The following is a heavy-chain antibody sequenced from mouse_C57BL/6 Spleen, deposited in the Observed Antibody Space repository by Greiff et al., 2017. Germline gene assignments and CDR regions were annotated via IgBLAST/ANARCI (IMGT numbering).Heavy chain of an antibody. J-gene: IGHJ3*01. CDR1: GYSITSGYY. CDR3: SRSYGGYYGFAH. CDR2: ISYDGSN. Sequence: EVKLVESGPGLVKPSQSLSLTCSVTGYSITSGYYWNWIRQFPGNKLEWMGYISYDGSNNYNPSLKNRIPITRDTAKNQFFLELNSVTTEDTATYDCSRSYGGYYGFAHWGQGTLVTVSA. V-gene: IGHV3-6*01. D-gene: IGHD2-3*01.